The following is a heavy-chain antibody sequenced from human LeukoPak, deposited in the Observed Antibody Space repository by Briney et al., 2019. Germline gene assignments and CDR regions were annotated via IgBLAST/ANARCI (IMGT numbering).Heavy chain of an antibody. V-gene: IGHV3-30-3*01. J-gene: IGHJ4*02. CDR3: ARAGGYYYDSSGYYFDY. CDR1: GFTFSSYA. CDR2: ISYDGSNK. Sequence: GGSLRLSCAASGFTFSSYAMHWVRQAPGKGLEWVAVISYDGSNKYYADSVKGRFTISRDNSKNTLYLQMNSLRAEDTAVYYCARAGGYYYDSSGYYFDYWGQGTLVTVSS. D-gene: IGHD3-22*01.